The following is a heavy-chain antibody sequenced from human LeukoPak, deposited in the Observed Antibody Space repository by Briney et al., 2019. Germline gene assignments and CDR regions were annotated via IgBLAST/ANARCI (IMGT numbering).Heavy chain of an antibody. V-gene: IGHV3-48*01. J-gene: IGHJ4*02. CDR2: ISSSSSTI. Sequence: RGSRRLSCAASGFTFSSDSMNWVRQAPGKGLEWVSYISSSSSTIYYADSVKGRFTISRDNAKNSLYLQMNSLRAEDTAVYYCARSLIIVSSRESYYFDYWGQGNVVPVSS. CDR1: GFTFSSDS. D-gene: IGHD2-21*01. CDR3: ARSLIIVSSRESYYFDY.